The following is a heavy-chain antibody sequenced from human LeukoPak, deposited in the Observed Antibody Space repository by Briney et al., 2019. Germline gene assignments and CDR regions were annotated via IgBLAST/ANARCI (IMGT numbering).Heavy chain of an antibody. D-gene: IGHD6-6*01. J-gene: IGHJ6*02. CDR1: GYRFTSYS. V-gene: IGHV1-3*01. Sequence: ASVKVSCKASGYRFTSYSIHWVRQAPGQRLEWMGSVDAGSDNRKYSQKFQGRVTITSDTSASTAYMELSSLRSKDTAVYYCSRKYSSSSPYYYYGMDVWGQGTTVTVSS. CDR2: VDAGSDNR. CDR3: SRKYSSSSPYYYYGMDV.